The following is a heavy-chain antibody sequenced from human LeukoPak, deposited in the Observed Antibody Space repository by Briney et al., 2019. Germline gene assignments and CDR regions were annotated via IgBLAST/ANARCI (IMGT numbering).Heavy chain of an antibody. J-gene: IGHJ3*02. D-gene: IGHD3-16*01. V-gene: IGHV3-7*01. CDR3: TRDVREAYDI. CDR1: GFRFGGFW. CDR2: INQDGSEK. Sequence: GGSLRLSCEASGFRFGGFWMNWVRQAPGKGPERVANINQDGSEKLYVDSVKGRFTISRDNARNSLYLQMNSLRVEDTAVYYCTRDVREAYDIWGHGTMVTVSS.